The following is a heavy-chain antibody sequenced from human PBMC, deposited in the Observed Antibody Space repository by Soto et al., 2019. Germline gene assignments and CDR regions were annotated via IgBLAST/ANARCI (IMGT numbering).Heavy chain of an antibody. J-gene: IGHJ6*03. CDR1: GGSISSYY. CDR2: IYYSGST. D-gene: IGHD3-10*01. CDR3: ARAMVRGVISWIYYMDV. Sequence: QVQLQESGPGLVKPSETLSLTCTVSGGSISSYYWSWIRQPPGKGLEWIGYIYYSGSTNYNPSLKSRVTISVDTSKNQFSLKLSSVTAADTAVYYWARAMVRGVISWIYYMDVWGKGTTVTVSS. V-gene: IGHV4-59*01.